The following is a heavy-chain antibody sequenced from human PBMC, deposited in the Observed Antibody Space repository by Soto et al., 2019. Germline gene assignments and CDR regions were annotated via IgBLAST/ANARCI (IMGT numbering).Heavy chain of an antibody. J-gene: IGHJ4*02. D-gene: IGHD1-7*01. CDR1: GGSFTSXXW. CDR2: IYRTGST. CDR3: ASRDPGTSVDY. Sequence: TLSLTCAVSGGSFTSXXWWXWVRQPPGQGLEWIGEIYRTGSTNYNPSLKSRVTISLDKSENQFSLKVTSLTAADTAVYYCASRDPGTSVDYWGQGTLVTVSS. V-gene: IGHV4-4*02.